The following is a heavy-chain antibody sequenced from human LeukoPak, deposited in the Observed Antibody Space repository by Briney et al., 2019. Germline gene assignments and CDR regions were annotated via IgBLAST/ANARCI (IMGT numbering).Heavy chain of an antibody. V-gene: IGHV1-24*01. J-gene: IGHJ3*02. CDR2: FDPEDGET. CDR3: ATPDWRYSSSWYRFDAFDI. D-gene: IGHD6-13*01. CDR1: GYTLTELS. Sequence: ASVKVSCRVSGYTLTELSMHWVRQAPGKGLEWMGGFDPEDGETIYAQKFQGRVTMTEDTSTDTAYMELSSLRSEDTAVYYCATPDWRYSSSWYRFDAFDIWGQGTMVTVSS.